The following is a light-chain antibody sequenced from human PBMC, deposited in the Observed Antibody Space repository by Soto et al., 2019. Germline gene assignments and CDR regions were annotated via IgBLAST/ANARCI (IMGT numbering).Light chain of an antibody. Sequence: EIVLTQSPATLSLSPGERATLSCRASQSVSSYLAWYQQKPGQAPRLLIYEASNRATGIPARFSGSGSGTDFTLTISSQEPEDVAVYYCQQRSNWLTFGGGTKVEIK. CDR1: QSVSSY. CDR3: QQRSNWLT. CDR2: EAS. J-gene: IGKJ4*02. V-gene: IGKV3-11*01.